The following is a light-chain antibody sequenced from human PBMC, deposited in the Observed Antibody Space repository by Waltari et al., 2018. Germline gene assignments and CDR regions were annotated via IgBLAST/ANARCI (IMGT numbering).Light chain of an antibody. CDR1: RTVYSDY. V-gene: IGKV3-20*01. J-gene: IGKJ1*01. CDR3: QHYGGFPWS. Sequence: DTLLTQSPGTLSLSPGERATLSCRASRTVYSDYLAWYQQKSGQAPSLLIYGVSNRATGVADRFSGSGSGTDFYLTITRLEPEDAAVYVCQHYGGFPWSFGQGTKVEIK. CDR2: GVS.